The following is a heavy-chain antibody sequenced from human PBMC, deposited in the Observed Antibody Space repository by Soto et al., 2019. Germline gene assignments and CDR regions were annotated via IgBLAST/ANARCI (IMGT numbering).Heavy chain of an antibody. CDR1: GGSISSYY. CDR3: ARTTTVAGTPEFDY. D-gene: IGHD6-19*01. V-gene: IGHV4-59*01. Sequence: PSETLSLTCTVSGGSISSYYWSWIRQPPGKGLEWIGYIYYSGSNKYNADSVKGRFTISRDNSNNTLYLQLNSLRPDDTAVYYCARTTTVAGTPEFDYWGQGALVTVSS. CDR2: IYYSGSN. J-gene: IGHJ4*02.